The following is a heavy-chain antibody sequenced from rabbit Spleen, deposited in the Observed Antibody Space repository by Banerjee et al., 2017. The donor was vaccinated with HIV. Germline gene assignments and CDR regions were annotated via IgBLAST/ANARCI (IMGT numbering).Heavy chain of an antibody. J-gene: IGHJ4*01. D-gene: IGHD4-1*01. CDR1: GFDFSSYG. Sequence: QEQLVESGGGLVTPGGSLTLTCKASGFDFSSYGVSWVRQAPGKGLEWIGYIDPLFGSAYYASWVNGRFSISRENTQNTVDLKMTSLTAADTATYFCARDLDGVIGWNFGWWGPGTLVTVS. CDR2: IDPLFGSA. V-gene: IGHV1S36*01. CDR3: ARDLDGVIGWNFGW.